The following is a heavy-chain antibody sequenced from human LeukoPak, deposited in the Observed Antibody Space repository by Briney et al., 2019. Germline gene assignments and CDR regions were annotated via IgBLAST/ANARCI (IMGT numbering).Heavy chain of an antibody. V-gene: IGHV1-24*01. Sequence: ASVKVSCKVSGYTPTELSMHWVRQAPGKGLEWMGGFDPEDDVTIYAQKFQGRGTITEDTSTDTAYLELSSLTSEDTAVYYCATDSGSYMLYWGQGTLVTVSS. J-gene: IGHJ4*02. CDR3: ATDSGSYMLY. CDR2: FDPEDDVT. CDR1: GYTPTELS. D-gene: IGHD1-26*01.